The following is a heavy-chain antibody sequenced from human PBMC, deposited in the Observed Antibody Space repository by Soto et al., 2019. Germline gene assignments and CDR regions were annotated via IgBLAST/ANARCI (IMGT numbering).Heavy chain of an antibody. CDR1: GFTFSSYW. D-gene: IGHD6-13*01. Sequence: VGSLRLSCAASGFTFSSYWMHWVRQAPGKGLVWVSRINGDGSSTSYADSVKGRFTISRDNAENTLFLQMNSLRAEDTAIYYCARAAFGSSTWYDYWGQGTLVTVSS. V-gene: IGHV3-74*01. CDR3: ARAAFGSSTWYDY. CDR2: INGDGSST. J-gene: IGHJ4*02.